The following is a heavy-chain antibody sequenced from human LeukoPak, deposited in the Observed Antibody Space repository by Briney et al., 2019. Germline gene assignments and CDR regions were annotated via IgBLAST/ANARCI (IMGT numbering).Heavy chain of an antibody. J-gene: IGHJ6*02. D-gene: IGHD1-26*01. CDR1: GGSISSYY. CDR2: IYYGGST. V-gene: IGHV4-59*08. Sequence: SETLSLTCTVSGGSISSYYWSWIRQPPGKGLEWIGYIYYGGSTNYNPSLKSRVTISVDTSKNQFSLKLSSVTAADTAVYYCAKACGSYDSGYYGMDVWGQGTTVTVSS. CDR3: AKACGSYDSGYYGMDV.